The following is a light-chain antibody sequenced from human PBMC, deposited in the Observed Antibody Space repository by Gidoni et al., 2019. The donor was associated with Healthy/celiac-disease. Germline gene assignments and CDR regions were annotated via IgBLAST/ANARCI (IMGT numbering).Light chain of an antibody. CDR2: GAS. V-gene: IGKV3-15*01. CDR3: QQYNSWPRT. Sequence: DIVITQSPAPLSVSPGARATLSCSASQSVSSNLAWYQQKPGQAPRLLIYGASTRATGIPARFSGSGSGTEFTLTISSLQSEDFAVYYCQQYNSWPRTFGQGTTLEIK. CDR1: QSVSSN. J-gene: IGKJ2*02.